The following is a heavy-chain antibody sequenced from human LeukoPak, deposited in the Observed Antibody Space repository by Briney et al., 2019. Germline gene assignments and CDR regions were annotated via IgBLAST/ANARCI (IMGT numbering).Heavy chain of an antibody. CDR3: ARDFRAGQQLPQL. V-gene: IGHV3-21*01. D-gene: IGHD6-13*01. CDR2: ISSSSSYI. CDR1: GFTFSSYS. J-gene: IGHJ1*01. Sequence: GGSLRLSCAASGFTFSSYSMNWVRQAPGKGLEWVSSISSSSSYIYYADSVKGRFTISRDNAKNSLYLQMNSLRAEDTAVYYCARDFRAGQQLPQLWGQGTLVTVSS.